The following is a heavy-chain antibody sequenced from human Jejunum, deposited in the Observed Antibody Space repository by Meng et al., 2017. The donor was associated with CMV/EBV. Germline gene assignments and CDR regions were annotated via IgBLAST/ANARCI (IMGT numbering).Heavy chain of an antibody. CDR2: IIWHGHDT. CDR3: TRDWARGWYDY. J-gene: IGHJ4*02. CDR1: GLTFVVLG. Sequence: AAFGLTFVVLGMAWVRQVPGKGLEWVSGIIWHGHDTAYAASVKGRFTISRDNAKNSLYLEMNSLRAEDTALYYCTRDWARGWYDYWGQGTRVTVSS. D-gene: IGHD6-19*01. V-gene: IGHV3-20*03.